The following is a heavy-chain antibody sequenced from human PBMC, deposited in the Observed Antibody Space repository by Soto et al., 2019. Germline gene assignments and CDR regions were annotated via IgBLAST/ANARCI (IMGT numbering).Heavy chain of an antibody. V-gene: IGHV3-11*06. D-gene: IGHD2-15*01. Sequence: PGGSLRLSCAISGFTFSDYYMSWIRQAPGKGLEWFSYISPGSRYPAYADSVKGRFTIAKDNARRSLSLQMNSLTVDETSIYYCVRGGGGGLFDPWGQGSTVPVSS. CDR1: GFTFSDYY. CDR3: VRGGGGGLFDP. J-gene: IGHJ5*02. CDR2: ISPGSRYP.